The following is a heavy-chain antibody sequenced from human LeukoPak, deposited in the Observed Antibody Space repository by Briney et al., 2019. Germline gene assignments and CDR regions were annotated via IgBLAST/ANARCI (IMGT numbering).Heavy chain of an antibody. D-gene: IGHD6-13*01. CDR1: GFPAVSNY. CDR3: ARDLAAALDY. J-gene: IGHJ4*02. Sequence: GGSLGLSCAASGFPAVSNYMSWVRQAPGKGLEWVSVIYSGGSTYYADSVKGRFTISRDNSKNTLYLQMNSLRAEDTAVYYCARDLAAALDYWGQGTLVTVSS. CDR2: IYSGGST. V-gene: IGHV3-53*01.